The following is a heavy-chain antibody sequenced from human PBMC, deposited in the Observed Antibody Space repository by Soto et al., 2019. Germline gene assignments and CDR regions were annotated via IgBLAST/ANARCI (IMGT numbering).Heavy chain of an antibody. D-gene: IGHD6-13*01. CDR1: GGSISSSSYY. Sequence: SETLSLTCTVSGGSISSSSYYWGWIRQPPGKGLEWIGSIYYSGSTYYNPSLKSRFTISVDTTKNQFSLKLSSVTASDTAVYYCAREARQLSTIAAAGTGWFDPWGQGTLVTVSS. CDR2: IYYSGST. CDR3: AREARQLSTIAAAGTGWFDP. J-gene: IGHJ5*02. V-gene: IGHV4-39*07.